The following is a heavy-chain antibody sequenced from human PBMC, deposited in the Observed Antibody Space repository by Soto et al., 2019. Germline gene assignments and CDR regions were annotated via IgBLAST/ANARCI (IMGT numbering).Heavy chain of an antibody. V-gene: IGHV3-43*01. CDR2: ISWDGGST. Sequence: EVQLVESGGVVVQPGGSLRLSCAASGFTFDDYTMHWVRQAPGKGLEWVSLISWDGGSTYYADSVKGRFTISIDNSKNSLYLQMNSLRTEDTALYYCAKESSSSWSNWYFDLWGRGTLVTVSS. J-gene: IGHJ2*01. CDR1: GFTFDDYT. D-gene: IGHD6-13*01. CDR3: AKESSSSWSNWYFDL.